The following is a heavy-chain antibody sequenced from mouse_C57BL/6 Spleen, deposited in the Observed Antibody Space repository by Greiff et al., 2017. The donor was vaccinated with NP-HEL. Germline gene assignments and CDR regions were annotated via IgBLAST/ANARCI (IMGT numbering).Heavy chain of an antibody. V-gene: IGHV5-9*01. CDR2: ISGGGGNT. J-gene: IGHJ2*01. CDR3: ARQGLGPYYFDY. CDR1: GFTFSSYT. D-gene: IGHD4-1*01. Sequence: EVQGVESGGGLVKPGGSLKLSCAASGFTFSSYTMSWVRQTPEKRLEWVATISGGGGNTYYPDSVKGRFTISRDNAKNTLYLQMSSLRSEDTALYYCARQGLGPYYFDYWGQGTTLTVSS.